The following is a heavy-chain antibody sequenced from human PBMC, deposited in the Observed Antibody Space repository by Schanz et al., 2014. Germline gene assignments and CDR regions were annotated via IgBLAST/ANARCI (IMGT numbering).Heavy chain of an antibody. J-gene: IGHJ3*01. CDR3: STDLTAVDYDAIGL. V-gene: IGHV3-15*01. CDR1: GITFSTTW. CDR2: IKSKVDGGTT. D-gene: IGHD4-17*01. Sequence: EVQLVESGGGLAQPGGSLRLSCAASGITFSTTWMNWVRQAPGKGLEWVGRIKSKVDGGTTDNAAPVQGRFTISRDDSKNTLHLQMNSLKTEDTAVYYCSTDLTAVDYDAIGLWGQGTMVTVSS.